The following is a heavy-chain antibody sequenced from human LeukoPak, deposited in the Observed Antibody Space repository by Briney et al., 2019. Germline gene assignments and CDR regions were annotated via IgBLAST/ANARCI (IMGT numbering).Heavy chain of an antibody. CDR1: GYTFTSYA. V-gene: IGHV7-4-1*02. CDR3: ARRKYRAYSSGWYYFDY. D-gene: IGHD6-19*01. J-gene: IGHJ4*02. Sequence: ASVKVSCKASGYTFTSYAMNWVRQAPGQGLERMGWINTNTGNPTYAQGFTGRFVFSLDTSVSTAYLQISSLKAEDTAVYYCARRKYRAYSSGWYYFDYWGQGTLVTVSS. CDR2: INTNTGNP.